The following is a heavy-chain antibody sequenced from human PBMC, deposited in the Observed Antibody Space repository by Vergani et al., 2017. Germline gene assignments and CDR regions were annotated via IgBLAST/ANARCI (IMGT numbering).Heavy chain of an antibody. CDR3: ARLVVVVAAHDAFDI. J-gene: IGHJ3*02. D-gene: IGHD2-15*01. V-gene: IGHV5-51*01. CDR1: GYSFTSYW. CDR2: ISPGDSDT. Sequence: EVQLVQSGAEVKKPGESLKISCKGSGYSFTSYWIGWVRPMPGKGLEWMGIISPGDSDTRDSPAFQGQVTISAAKAISTAYLQWSSLKASDTAMYYCARLVVVVAAHDAFDIWGQGTMVTVSS.